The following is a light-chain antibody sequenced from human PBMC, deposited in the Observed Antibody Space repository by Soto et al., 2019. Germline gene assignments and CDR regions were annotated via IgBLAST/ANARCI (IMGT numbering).Light chain of an antibody. Sequence: SALTQPASVSGSPEQSITVSCTGSSSDIGSYNFVSWYQQHPGKAPKVIIYEARKRPSGVSNRFSGAKSGYTASLTISGLQAEDEADYYRCSYVGTSTYVFGTGPKVTVL. CDR1: SSDIGSYNF. V-gene: IGLV2-23*01. CDR2: EAR. CDR3: CSYVGTSTYV. J-gene: IGLJ1*01.